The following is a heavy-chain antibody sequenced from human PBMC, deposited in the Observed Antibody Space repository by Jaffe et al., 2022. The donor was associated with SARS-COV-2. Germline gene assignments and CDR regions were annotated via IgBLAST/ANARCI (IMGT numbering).Heavy chain of an antibody. CDR3: AQHMWLANYFDH. J-gene: IGHJ4*02. CDR2: IYVGGSDYT. V-gene: IGHV4-39*01. Sequence: QLQLQLSGPGLVRPSETLSLTCTVSGGSVKRTSHYWGWVRQPPGQALEWLGSIYVGGSDYTYYNPSLKSRITMSVDTSKNQFSLNLSSVAAADSAVYFCAQHMWLANYFDHWGQGILVAVSS. CDR1: GGSVKRTSHY. D-gene: IGHD6-19*01.